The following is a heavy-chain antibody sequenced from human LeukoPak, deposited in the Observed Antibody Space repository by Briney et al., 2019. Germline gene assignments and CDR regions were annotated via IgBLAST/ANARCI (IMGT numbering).Heavy chain of an antibody. CDR3: AKDSRSWNYICPLAN. J-gene: IGHJ4*02. CDR1: GFTFNNYN. V-gene: IGHV3-21*01. Sequence: AGGSLRLSCAASGFTFNNYNMNWLRQAPGKALEWVSSITSSGAYIFYADSVKGRFTISRDNAKDSLYLQMNSLGPEDTAVYYCAKDSRSWNYICPLANWGQGTLVTVSS. CDR2: ITSSGAYI. D-gene: IGHD1-7*01.